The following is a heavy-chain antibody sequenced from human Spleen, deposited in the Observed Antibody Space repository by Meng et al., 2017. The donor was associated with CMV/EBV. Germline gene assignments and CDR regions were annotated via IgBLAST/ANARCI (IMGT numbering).Heavy chain of an antibody. CDR2: ISGSGTTI. CDR1: AFTFSDDY. CDR3: ATEKNSAFDV. V-gene: IGHV3-11*01. Sequence: GESLKISCAGSAFTFSDDYMSWIRQAPGKGLERISYISGSGTTIYYADSVKGRFTISRDNAKTSLFLQMTSLRAEDTAVYYCATEKNSAFDVWGQGTMVTVSS. J-gene: IGHJ3*01. D-gene: IGHD2/OR15-2a*01.